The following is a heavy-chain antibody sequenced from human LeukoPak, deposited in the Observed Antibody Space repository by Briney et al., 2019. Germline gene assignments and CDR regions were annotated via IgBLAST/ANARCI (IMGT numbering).Heavy chain of an antibody. J-gene: IGHJ3*02. Sequence: GGSLRLSCAASGFTFSDYTMNWVRLAPGKGLEWVSSISGSSNYIYYADSVKGRFTISRGNAKNSLYLQMNSLRVEDTAVYYCARDESGDNDAFDIWGQGTMVTVSS. CDR2: ISGSSNYI. CDR3: ARDESGDNDAFDI. D-gene: IGHD2-21*01. V-gene: IGHV3-21*01. CDR1: GFTFSDYT.